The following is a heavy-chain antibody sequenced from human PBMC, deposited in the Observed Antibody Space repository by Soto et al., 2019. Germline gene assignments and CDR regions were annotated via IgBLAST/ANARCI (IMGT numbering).Heavy chain of an antibody. CDR1: GGSISSGGYS. CDR2: IYHSGST. CDR3: ARDSKFYWGFFDY. D-gene: IGHD7-27*01. J-gene: IGHJ4*02. V-gene: IGHV4-30-2*01. Sequence: SETLSLTCAVSGGSISSGGYSWSWIRQPPGKGLEWIGYIYHSGSTYYNPSLKSRVTISVDTSKNQFSLKLSSVTAADTAVYYCARDSKFYWGFFDYWGQGTLVTVSS.